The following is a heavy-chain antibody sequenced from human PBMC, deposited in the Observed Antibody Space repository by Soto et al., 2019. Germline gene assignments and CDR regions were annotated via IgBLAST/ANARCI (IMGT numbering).Heavy chain of an antibody. D-gene: IGHD1-26*01. V-gene: IGHV4-4*02. CDR3: ANLPPRVVASLLPIPT. Sequence: VQLRQSGPGLVKPSGTLSLTCAVSGGSISSSNWWTWVRQAPGKGLEWIGEIYHSGNTYYNPSLTGRVTRTVAKSNIQLSQQLSSVPAADTAVYYCANLPPRVVASLLPIPTWGQGTLVPVSS. CDR2: IYHSGNT. CDR1: GGSISSSNW. J-gene: IGHJ5*02.